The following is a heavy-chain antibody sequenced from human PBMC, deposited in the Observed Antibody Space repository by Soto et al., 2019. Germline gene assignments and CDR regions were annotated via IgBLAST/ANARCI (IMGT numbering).Heavy chain of an antibody. J-gene: IGHJ4*02. CDR1: GGSISSYY. D-gene: IGHD2-15*01. V-gene: IGHV4-59*01. CDR2: IYYSGST. Sequence: QVQLQESGPGLVKPSETLSLTCTVSGGSISSYYWSWIRQPPGKGLEWIGDIYYSGSTNYNPSLKRRVTISVDTSKNQFSLKLSSVAAADTAVYYCARWSGGSLDYWGQGTLVTVSS. CDR3: ARWSGGSLDY.